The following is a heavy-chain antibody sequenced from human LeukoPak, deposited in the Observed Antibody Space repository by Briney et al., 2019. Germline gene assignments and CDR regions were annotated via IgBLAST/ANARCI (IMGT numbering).Heavy chain of an antibody. J-gene: IGHJ4*02. CDR2: VNLQGST. Sequence: SETLSLTCGVSGGSITSTNYWTWVRQPPGKGLEWIGEVNLQGSTNYNPSLMGRVAISVDMSENHISLQLTSVTAADTAVYYCARGQVARYGSGSYYARFDYWGQGTLVTVSS. V-gene: IGHV4-4*02. D-gene: IGHD3-10*01. CDR1: GGSITSTNY. CDR3: ARGQVARYGSGSYYARFDY.